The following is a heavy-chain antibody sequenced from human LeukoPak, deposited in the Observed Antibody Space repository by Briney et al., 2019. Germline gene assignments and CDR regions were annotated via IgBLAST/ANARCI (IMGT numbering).Heavy chain of an antibody. CDR1: GFIFSSDA. V-gene: IGHV3-23*01. CDR2: IVGNGETT. Sequence: PAGSLSLSCAASGFIFSSDAMSWVRQAPGEGLEWVSAIVGNGETTYYADSVKGRFTISRDNSKNTLYLQMNTLRAEDTAVYYCAKLGLGYADYWGQGTLVTVPS. D-gene: IGHD3/OR15-3a*01. CDR3: AKLGLGYADY. J-gene: IGHJ4*02.